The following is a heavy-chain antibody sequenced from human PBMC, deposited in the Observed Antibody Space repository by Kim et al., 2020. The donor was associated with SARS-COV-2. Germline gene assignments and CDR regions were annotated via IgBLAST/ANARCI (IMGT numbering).Heavy chain of an antibody. Sequence: GGSLRLSCAASGFTFSGSAMHWVRQASGKGLEWVGRIRSKANSYATAYAASVKGRFTISRDDSKNTAYLQMNSLKTEDTAVYYCTRLGIAAAAVGMDVWGQGTTVTVSS. CDR3: TRLGIAAAAVGMDV. J-gene: IGHJ6*02. D-gene: IGHD6-13*01. CDR1: GFTFSGSA. V-gene: IGHV3-73*01. CDR2: IRSKANSYAT.